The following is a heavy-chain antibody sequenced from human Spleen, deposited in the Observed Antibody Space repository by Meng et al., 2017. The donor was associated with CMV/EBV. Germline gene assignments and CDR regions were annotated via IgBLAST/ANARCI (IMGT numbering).Heavy chain of an antibody. CDR1: GFTFNVYA. D-gene: IGHD2-21*01. V-gene: IGHV3-9*01. Sequence: GGSLRLSCAASGFTFNVYAMHWVRQAPGKGLEWVSGISRDSGSIGYADSVKGRFTISRDNAKNSLYLQVNSLNSDDTALYYCARGGCAGDCYSYYFDSWGQGTLVTVSS. CDR2: ISRDSGSI. J-gene: IGHJ4*02. CDR3: ARGGCAGDCYSYYFDS.